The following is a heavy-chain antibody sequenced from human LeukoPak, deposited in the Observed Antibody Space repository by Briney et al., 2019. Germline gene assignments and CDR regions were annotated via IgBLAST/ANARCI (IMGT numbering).Heavy chain of an antibody. V-gene: IGHV5-51*01. CDR2: IYPGDSDT. J-gene: IGHJ4*02. CDR3: ARHTMVRGVIIRFDY. CDR1: GYGFTSYW. D-gene: IGHD3-10*01. Sequence: GASLKISSKGSGYGFTSYWIGWVRQMRGKALEWLGIIYPGDSDTRYSPYFPRQVTISAAKSITTAYLQWRSLKASDIAMYYCARHTMVRGVIIRFDYWGQGTLVTVSS.